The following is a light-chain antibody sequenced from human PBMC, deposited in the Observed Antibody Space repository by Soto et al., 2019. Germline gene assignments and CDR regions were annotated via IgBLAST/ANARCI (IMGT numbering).Light chain of an antibody. CDR3: QQRSTWPPRLT. CDR1: QSVSTY. Sequence: EIVLTQSPATLSLSPGERATLSCRASQSVSTYLAWYQQKPGQAPRLLIYDASKRATGIPARFSGSGSGTDFTLNITSLESEDFAVYYCQQRSTWPPRLTFGGGTKVDIK. J-gene: IGKJ4*01. V-gene: IGKV3-11*01. CDR2: DAS.